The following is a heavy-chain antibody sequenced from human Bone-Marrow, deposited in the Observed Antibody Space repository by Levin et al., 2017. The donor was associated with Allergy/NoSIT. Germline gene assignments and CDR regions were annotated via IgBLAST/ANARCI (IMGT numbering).Heavy chain of an antibody. J-gene: IGHJ6*03. Sequence: GESLKISCAASGFTFDDYGMSWVRQAPGKGLEWVSGINWNGGSTGYADSVKGRFTISRDNAKNSLYLQMNSLRAEDTALYYCARGPYCSSTSCPPGYYYYMDVWGKGTTVTVSS. V-gene: IGHV3-20*04. D-gene: IGHD2-2*01. CDR2: INWNGGST. CDR3: ARGPYCSSTSCPPGYYYYMDV. CDR1: GFTFDDYG.